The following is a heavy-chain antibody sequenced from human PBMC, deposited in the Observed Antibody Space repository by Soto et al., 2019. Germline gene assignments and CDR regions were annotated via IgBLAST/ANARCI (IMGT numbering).Heavy chain of an antibody. Sequence: GESLKISCKGSGYSFTSYWIGWVRQMPGKGLEWMGIIYPGDSDTRYSPSFQGQVTISADKSISTAYLQWSSLKASDTAMYYCARHPDLNLPIVVVPAAPDLWGQGTLVTVSS. CDR2: IYPGDSDT. J-gene: IGHJ4*02. D-gene: IGHD2-2*01. V-gene: IGHV5-51*01. CDR1: GYSFTSYW. CDR3: ARHPDLNLPIVVVPAAPDL.